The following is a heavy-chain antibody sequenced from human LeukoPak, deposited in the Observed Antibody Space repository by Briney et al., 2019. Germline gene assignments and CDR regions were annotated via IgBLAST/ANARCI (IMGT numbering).Heavy chain of an antibody. Sequence: GGSLRLSCAASGFTFDDYAMHWVRQAPGKGLEWVSLISWDGGSTYYADSVKGRFTISRDNSKNSLYLQMNSLRAEDTALYYCAKGYRDCSSTSCYSFIDYWGQGTLVTVSS. D-gene: IGHD2-2*01. J-gene: IGHJ4*02. CDR3: AKGYRDCSSTSCYSFIDY. V-gene: IGHV3-43D*03. CDR1: GFTFDDYA. CDR2: ISWDGGST.